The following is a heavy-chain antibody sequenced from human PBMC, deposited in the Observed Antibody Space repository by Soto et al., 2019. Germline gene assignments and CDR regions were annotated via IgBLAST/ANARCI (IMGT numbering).Heavy chain of an antibody. V-gene: IGHV4-39*01. CDR2: IYYSGST. Sequence: SETLSVTCTVSGGSISSSSYYWGWIRQPPGKGLEWIGSIYYSGSTYYNPSLKSRVTISVDTSKNQFSLKLSSVTAADTAVYYCASPKIAFYNWFYPWGQGTLVTISS. J-gene: IGHJ5*02. CDR1: GGSISSSSYY. D-gene: IGHD3-3*02. CDR3: ASPKIAFYNWFYP.